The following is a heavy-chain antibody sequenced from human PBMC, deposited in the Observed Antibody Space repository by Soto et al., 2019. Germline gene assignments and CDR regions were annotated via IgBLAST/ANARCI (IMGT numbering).Heavy chain of an antibody. D-gene: IGHD6-13*01. CDR3: AKDLFPYSSSWYPDY. Sequence: ASVKVSCKASGYTFTSYGISWVRQAPGQGLEWMGWISAYNGNTNYAQKLQGRVTMTTDTSTSTAYMELRSLRSDDTAVYYCAKDLFPYSSSWYPDYWGQGTLVTVSS. J-gene: IGHJ4*02. CDR1: GYTFTSYG. CDR2: ISAYNGNT. V-gene: IGHV1-18*04.